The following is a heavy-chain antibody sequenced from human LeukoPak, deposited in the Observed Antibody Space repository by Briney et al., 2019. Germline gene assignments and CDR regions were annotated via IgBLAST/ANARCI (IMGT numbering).Heavy chain of an antibody. D-gene: IGHD6-13*01. V-gene: IGHV4-59*08. CDR2: IYYSGST. J-gene: IGHJ6*02. CDR1: GGSISSYY. CDR3: ARRSGIAAAVYYYYGMDV. Sequence: TSETLSLTCTVSGGSISSYYWSWIRQPPGKGLEWIGYIYYSGSTNYNPSLKSRVTISVDTSKNQFSLKLSSVTAADTAVYYCARRSGIAAAVYYYYGMDVWGQGTTVTVSS.